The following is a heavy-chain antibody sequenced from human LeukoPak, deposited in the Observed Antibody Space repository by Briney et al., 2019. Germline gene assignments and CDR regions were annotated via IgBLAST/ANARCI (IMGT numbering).Heavy chain of an antibody. CDR2: IYHSGST. Sequence: SETLSLTCTVSAYSISSGYYWGWIRQPPGKGLEWIGSIYHSGSTSYNPSHKSRVTISVDTSKNQISLNLSSVTAADTARYYCARHAENGYDRFDYWGQGTLVTVSS. CDR1: AYSISSGYY. CDR3: ARHAENGYDRFDY. J-gene: IGHJ4*02. D-gene: IGHD5-12*01. V-gene: IGHV4-38-2*02.